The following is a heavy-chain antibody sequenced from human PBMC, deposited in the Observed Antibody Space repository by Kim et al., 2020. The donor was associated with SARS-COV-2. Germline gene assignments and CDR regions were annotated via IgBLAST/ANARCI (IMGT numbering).Heavy chain of an antibody. CDR2: INHRGST. J-gene: IGHJ4*02. V-gene: IGHV4-34*01. D-gene: IGHD3-22*01. CDR1: GESFSGYY. CDR3: ARGYKVSTFHSDTSGYYVFDY. Sequence: SETLSLTCAVYGESFSGYYWNWIRQPPGEGLEWIGEINHRGSTNYNPSLKSRVTISVDTSKNQYSLKLSSVTAADTAVYYCARGYKVSTFHSDTSGYYVFDYWGQGTLVTVSS.